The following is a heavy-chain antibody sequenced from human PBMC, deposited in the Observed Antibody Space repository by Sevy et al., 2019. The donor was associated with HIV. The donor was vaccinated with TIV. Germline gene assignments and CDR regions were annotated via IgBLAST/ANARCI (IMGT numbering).Heavy chain of an antibody. J-gene: IGHJ4*02. CDR1: GLTFNNAW. D-gene: IGHD3-9*01. CDR3: ATAPGYYDSAPFDY. V-gene: IGHV3-15*01. Sequence: GGSLRLSCAVSGLTFNNAWMNWVRQAPGTGLQWVGLIKSKIDCETTDYAAPVKGRFTISRDDSKNTLFLQMNSLKIEDTAVYYCATAPGYYDSAPFDYWGPGTLVTVSS. CDR2: IKSKIDCETT.